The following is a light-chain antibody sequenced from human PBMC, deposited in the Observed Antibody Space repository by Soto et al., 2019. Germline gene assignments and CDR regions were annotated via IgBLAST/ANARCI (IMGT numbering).Light chain of an antibody. J-gene: IGLJ1*01. CDR3: QSYDSSLSGSYV. CDR1: SSNIGAGYN. CDR2: GNS. Sequence: QSVLTQPPSVSGAPGQRVTISCTGSSSNIGAGYNVHWYQQLPGAVPKLLISGNSNRPSGVPDRFSGSKSGTSASLAITGLQPEDEADYYCQSYDSSLSGSYVFGNGTKVTVL. V-gene: IGLV1-40*01.